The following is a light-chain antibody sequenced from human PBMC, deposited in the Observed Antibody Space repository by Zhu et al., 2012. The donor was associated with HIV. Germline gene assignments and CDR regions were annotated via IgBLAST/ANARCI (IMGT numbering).Light chain of an antibody. CDR2: DAS. J-gene: IGKJ4*01. Sequence: EIVLTQSPATLSLSPGERATLSCRASQSVNSYLAWYQQKPGQAPRLLIYDASTRATASQPGSVAVGSGTDFTLTINSLEPEDFALYYCQHRNNWPQELTFGGGTKVEI. V-gene: IGKV3-11*01. CDR1: QSVNSY. CDR3: QHRNNWPQELT.